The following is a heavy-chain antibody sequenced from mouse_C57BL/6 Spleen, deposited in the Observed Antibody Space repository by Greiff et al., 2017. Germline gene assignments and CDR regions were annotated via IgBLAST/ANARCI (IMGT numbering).Heavy chain of an antibody. D-gene: IGHD1-1*01. CDR3: APYYYYGSSYDYYAMDY. CDR1: GYTFTDYY. J-gene: IGHJ4*01. CDR2: INPNNGGT. V-gene: IGHV1-26*01. Sequence: VQLQQSGPELVKPGASVKISCKASGYTFTDYYMNWVKQSHGKSLEWIGDINPNNGGTSYNQKFKGKATLTVDKSSSTAYMELRSLTSEDSAVYYCAPYYYYGSSYDYYAMDYWSQGTSVTVSS.